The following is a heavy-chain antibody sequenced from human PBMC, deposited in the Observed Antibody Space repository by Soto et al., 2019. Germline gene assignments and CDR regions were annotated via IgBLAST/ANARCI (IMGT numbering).Heavy chain of an antibody. CDR3: TLRQDTSRGPIY. Sequence: QITLKESGPTLVQPTQTLTLTCTVSGSSLTTRGMTLGWIRQPPGRAPEWLALSTQYSPSLQSRLTFTKDTSKNQVVLTMTNMDPVDTATYYCTLRQDTSRGPIYWGQGIMVTVSS. D-gene: IGHD6-13*01. V-gene: IGHV2-5*01. CDR1: GSSLTTRGMT. J-gene: IGHJ4*02. CDR2: ST.